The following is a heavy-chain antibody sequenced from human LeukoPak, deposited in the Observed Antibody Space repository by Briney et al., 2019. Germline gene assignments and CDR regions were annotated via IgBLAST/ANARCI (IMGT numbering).Heavy chain of an antibody. CDR1: GGSFSGYY. Sequence: SETLSLTCAVYGGSFSGYYWSWIRQPPGKGLEWIGYIYYSGSTNYNPSLKSRVTISVDTSKNQFSLKLSSVTAADTAVYYCARDLEAKDYDGGTKGAYWGQGTLVTVSS. CDR3: ARDLEAKDYDGGTKGAY. V-gene: IGHV4-59*12. CDR2: IYYSGST. J-gene: IGHJ4*02. D-gene: IGHD4-23*01.